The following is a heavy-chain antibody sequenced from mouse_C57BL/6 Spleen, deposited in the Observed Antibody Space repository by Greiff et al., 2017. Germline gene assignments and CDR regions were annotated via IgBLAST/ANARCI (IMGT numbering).Heavy chain of an antibody. D-gene: IGHD2-4*01. CDR3: ARSYYDYGAWFAY. CDR1: GYTFTDYN. J-gene: IGHJ3*01. Sequence: VQLQQSGPELVKPGASVKMSCKASGYTFTDYNMHWVKQSHGKSLEWIGYINPNNGGTSYNQKFKGKATLTVNKSSSTAYMELRSLTSEDSAVYYCARSYYDYGAWFAYWGQGTLVTVSA. CDR2: INPNNGGT. V-gene: IGHV1-22*01.